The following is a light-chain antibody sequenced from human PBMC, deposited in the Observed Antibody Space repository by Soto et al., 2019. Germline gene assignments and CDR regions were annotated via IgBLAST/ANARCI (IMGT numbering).Light chain of an antibody. Sequence: DIQMTQSPSILSASVGDRVTITCRASQSISSLLAWYQQKPGKAPKLLIYKASGLESGVPSRFSGSGSGTDFTLTISSLQSEDFATYYCLQHKSYPITFGQGTRLEI. CDR2: KAS. V-gene: IGKV1-5*03. J-gene: IGKJ5*01. CDR1: QSISSL. CDR3: LQHKSYPIT.